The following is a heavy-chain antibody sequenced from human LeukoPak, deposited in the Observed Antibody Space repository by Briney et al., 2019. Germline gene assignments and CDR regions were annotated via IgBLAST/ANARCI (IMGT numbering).Heavy chain of an antibody. D-gene: IGHD6-19*01. CDR2: INPYSGGT. Sequence: ASVKVSCKASGYTFTVYHMHWVRQAPGQGLEWMGWINPYSGGTNHAQKFQGRVTMTRDTSISTAYMELNRLQSDDTAVYYCARDWGRSSGWYNCFDPWGQGTLVTVSS. V-gene: IGHV1-2*02. J-gene: IGHJ5*02. CDR3: ARDWGRSSGWYNCFDP. CDR1: GYTFTVYH.